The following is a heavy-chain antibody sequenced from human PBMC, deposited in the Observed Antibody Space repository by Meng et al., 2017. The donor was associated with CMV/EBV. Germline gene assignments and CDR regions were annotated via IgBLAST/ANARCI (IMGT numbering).Heavy chain of an antibody. V-gene: IGHV1-45*02. CDR1: GYTFTYRF. J-gene: IGHJ5*02. D-gene: IGHD6-13*01. CDR2: ITAFNGNS. CDR3: ARHQGQLVEGDWFDP. Sequence: SVKVSCKASGYTFTYRFLHWVRQAPGQALEWMEWITAFNGNSNYALKFQDRVTITTDESTSTAYMELSSLRSEDTAVYYCARHQGQLVEGDWFDPWGQGTLVTVSS.